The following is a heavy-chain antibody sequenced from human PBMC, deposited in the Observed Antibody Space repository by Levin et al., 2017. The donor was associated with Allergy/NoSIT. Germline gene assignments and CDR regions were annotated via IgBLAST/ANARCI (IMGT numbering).Heavy chain of an antibody. CDR3: ASWDYGDNGDAFDI. CDR2: TRYSQST. Sequence: SSETLSLTCTVSGDSISSSFWTWIRLPPGKGLEWIGYTRYSQSTNYNPSLKSRVTISVDMSKNQFSLEVSSVTAADTAVYYCASWDYGDNGDAFDIWGQGTMVTVSS. J-gene: IGHJ3*02. V-gene: IGHV4-59*01. CDR1: GDSISSSF. D-gene: IGHD4-23*01.